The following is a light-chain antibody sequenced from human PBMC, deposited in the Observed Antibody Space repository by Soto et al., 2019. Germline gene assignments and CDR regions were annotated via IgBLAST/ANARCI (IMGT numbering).Light chain of an antibody. CDR2: EGN. CDR3: CSYAGSSTFVV. J-gene: IGLJ2*01. CDR1: SSDVGSYDL. V-gene: IGLV2-23*03. Sequence: QSALTQPASVSGSPGQSITISCTGTSSDVGSYDLVSWYQQHPGKAPKLIIFEGNKRPSGVSNRFSGSKSGNTASLTISGLQAEDEADYHCCSYAGSSTFVVFGGGTKLTVL.